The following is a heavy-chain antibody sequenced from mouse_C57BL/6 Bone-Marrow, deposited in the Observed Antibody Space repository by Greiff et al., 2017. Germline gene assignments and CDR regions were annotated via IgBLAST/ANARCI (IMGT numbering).Heavy chain of an antibody. Sequence: EVKLVESGGGLVKPGGSLKLSCAASGFTFSSYAMSWVRQTPEKRLEWVATISDGGSYTYYPDNVKGRFTISIDNAKNNLYLQMSHLKSEDTAMYYCARDGYPMDYWGQGTSVTVSA. J-gene: IGHJ4*01. CDR3: ARDGYPMDY. V-gene: IGHV5-4*01. CDR1: GFTFSSYA. D-gene: IGHD1-2*01. CDR2: ISDGGSYT.